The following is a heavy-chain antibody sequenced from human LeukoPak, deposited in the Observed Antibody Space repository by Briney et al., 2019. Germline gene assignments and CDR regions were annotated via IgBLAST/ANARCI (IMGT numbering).Heavy chain of an antibody. D-gene: IGHD1-26*01. J-gene: IGHJ4*02. CDR3: ASGGSYYGY. CDR1: GFTFSSYG. CDR2: IQFDGGNK. V-gene: IGHV3-30*02. Sequence: GGSLRLSCATSGFTFSSYGMHWVRQAPGKGLEWVAFIQFDGGNKYYADSVKGRFTISRDNSKNTLYLQMNSLRAEDTAVYYCASGGSYYGYWGQGTLVTVSS.